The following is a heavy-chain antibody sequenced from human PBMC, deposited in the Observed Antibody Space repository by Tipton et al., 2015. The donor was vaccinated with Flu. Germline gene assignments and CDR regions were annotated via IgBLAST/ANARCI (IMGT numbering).Heavy chain of an antibody. CDR2: ISYDGRNI. CDR3: ARPMVRGAYYHYGVDV. Sequence: SLRLSCAASGFTFSSYGMHWVRQAPGKRLEWVADISYDGRNIYYEDSVKGRFTISRDNSKQTLTLQINSLRVEDTAVYYCARPMVRGAYYHYGVDVWGQGTAVTVSS. J-gene: IGHJ6*02. CDR1: GFTFSSYG. D-gene: IGHD3-10*01. V-gene: IGHV3-30*03.